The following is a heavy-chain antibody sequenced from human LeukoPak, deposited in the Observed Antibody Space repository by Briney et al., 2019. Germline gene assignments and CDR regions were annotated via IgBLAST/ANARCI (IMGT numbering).Heavy chain of an antibody. CDR3: ARAIPSDAFDI. CDR1: GGSNSSGGYS. CDR2: IYHSGST. Sequence: PSETLSLTCAVSGGSNSSGGYSWSWIRQPPAKGLEWIGYIYHSGSTYYNPSLKSRVTISVDRSKNQFSLKLSSVTAADTAVYYCARAIPSDAFDIWGQGTMVTVSS. D-gene: IGHD2-2*02. J-gene: IGHJ3*02. V-gene: IGHV4-30-2*01.